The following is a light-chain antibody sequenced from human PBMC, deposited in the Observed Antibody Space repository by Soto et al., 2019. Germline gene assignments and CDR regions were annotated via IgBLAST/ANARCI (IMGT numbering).Light chain of an antibody. V-gene: IGKV3-20*01. CDR3: QQYDSSFT. J-gene: IGKJ4*01. CDR2: GAS. Sequence: IVLTQSPATLSLSPGERATLSCTASQHVTTTYIAWYQQKFGQAPRLLIYGASTRATGTPARFTGGGVGTDFTLTISRVEPEDFAVYYCQQYDSSFTFGGGTKVEMK. CDR1: QHVTTTY.